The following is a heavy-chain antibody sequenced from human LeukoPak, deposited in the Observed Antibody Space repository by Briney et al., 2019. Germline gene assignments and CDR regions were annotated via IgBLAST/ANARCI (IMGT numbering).Heavy chain of an antibody. J-gene: IGHJ6*02. V-gene: IGHV1-46*01. CDR2: IYPRDGST. D-gene: IGHD3-10*01. CDR1: GYTFTNNY. Sequence: ASVKVSCKASGYTFTNNYLHWVRQAPGQGLEWMGMIYPRDGSTSYAQNFQGRVTATRDTSTTTVHMELRGLRSEDTAVYYCAREGDLWFGELFRRGTGMDVWGQGTTVTVSS. CDR3: AREGDLWFGELFRRGTGMDV.